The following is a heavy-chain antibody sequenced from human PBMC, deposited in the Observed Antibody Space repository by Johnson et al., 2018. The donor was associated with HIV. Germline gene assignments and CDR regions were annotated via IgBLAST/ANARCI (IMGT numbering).Heavy chain of an antibody. CDR2: IYSGGSA. CDR3: ARDKSAAPGDI. D-gene: IGHD6-6*01. J-gene: IGHJ3*02. CDR1: GFTVSSNY. V-gene: IGHV3-66*01. Sequence: VQLVESGGGLVQPGGSLRLSCAASGFTVSSNYMSWVRRAPGKGLEWVSVIYSGGSAYYADSVKGRFTISRDNSKNTLYLQMNSLRAEDTAVYYCARDKSAAPGDIWGRDNGHRLF.